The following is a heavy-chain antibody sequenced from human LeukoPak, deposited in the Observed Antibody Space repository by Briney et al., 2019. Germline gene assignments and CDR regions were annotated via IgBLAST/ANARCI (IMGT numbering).Heavy chain of an antibody. CDR2: ISAYNGNT. CDR3: ARDRGYCSGGSCYFQPNWYFDL. CDR1: GYTFTSYG. J-gene: IGHJ2*01. D-gene: IGHD2-15*01. Sequence: ASVKVSCKASGYTFTSYGISWVRQAPGQGLEWMGWISAYNGNTNYAQKLQGRVTMTTDTSTSTAYMELRSLRSEDTAVYYCARDRGYCSGGSCYFQPNWYFDLWGRGTLVTVSS. V-gene: IGHV1-18*01.